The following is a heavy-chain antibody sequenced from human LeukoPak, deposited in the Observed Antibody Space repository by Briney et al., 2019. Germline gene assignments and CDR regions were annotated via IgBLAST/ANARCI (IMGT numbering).Heavy chain of an antibody. CDR1: GFTFRRYG. CDR3: TTDGVGVEGATYDN. J-gene: IGHJ4*02. V-gene: IGHV3-23*01. Sequence: GGTLRLSCAASGFTFRRYGMTWVRQAPGKGLEWVSSISGSGGSTFYADSVKGRFTISRDNSKNTLYLQMNSLRAEDTAVYYCTTDGVGVEGATYDNWGQGTLVSVSS. D-gene: IGHD1-26*01. CDR2: ISGSGGST.